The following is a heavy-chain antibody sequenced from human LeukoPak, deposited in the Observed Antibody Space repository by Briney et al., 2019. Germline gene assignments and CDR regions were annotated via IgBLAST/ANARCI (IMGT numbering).Heavy chain of an antibody. V-gene: IGHV4-59*12. J-gene: IGHJ5*02. CDR1: GGSISSYY. CDR2: IYYSGST. CDR3: AREGTEDYNRFDP. Sequence: SETLSLTCTVSGGSISSYYWSWIRQPPGKGLEWIGYIYYSGSTNYNPSLKSRVTISVDTSKNQFSLKLSSVTAADTAVYYCAREGTEDYNRFDPWGQGTLVTVSS. D-gene: IGHD1-1*01.